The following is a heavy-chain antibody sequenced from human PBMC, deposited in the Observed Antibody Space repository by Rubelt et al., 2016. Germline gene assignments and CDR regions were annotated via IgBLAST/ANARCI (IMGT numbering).Heavy chain of an antibody. Sequence: EVQLLESGGGLVQPGGSLRLSCAASGFTFSSYAMSWVRQAPGKGLEWVSYISSSSSTIYYADSVKGRFTISRDNAKNSLYLQMNSRRAEDTAVYYCASVGLTVIGYYGMDVWGQGTTVTVSS. D-gene: IGHD4-17*01. CDR2: ISSSSSTI. CDR1: GFTFSSYA. V-gene: IGHV3-48*04. J-gene: IGHJ6*02. CDR3: ASVGLTVIGYYGMDV.